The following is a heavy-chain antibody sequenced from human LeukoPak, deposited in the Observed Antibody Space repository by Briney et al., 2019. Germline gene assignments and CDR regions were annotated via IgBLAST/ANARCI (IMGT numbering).Heavy chain of an antibody. CDR3: AKGSGSGWYGWFAP. CDR1: GFTFRSYA. D-gene: IGHD6-19*01. CDR2: IEASGGAT. Sequence: GGSLRLSCVASGFTFRSYAMYWVRQAPGKGLEWVSSIEASGGATYYADSVKGRFTISRDNSKNTFYLQMNSLRAEDTALYYCAKGSGSGWYGWFAPWGQGTLVTVSS. V-gene: IGHV3-23*01. J-gene: IGHJ5*02.